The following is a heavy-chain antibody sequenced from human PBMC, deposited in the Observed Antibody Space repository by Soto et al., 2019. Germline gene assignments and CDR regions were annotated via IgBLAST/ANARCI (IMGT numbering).Heavy chain of an antibody. CDR2: IIPIFGTA. Sequence: QVQLVQSGAEVKKPGSSVKVSCKASGGTFSSYAISWVRQAPGQGLEWMGGIIPIFGTANYAQKFQGRVTITPNESTSTAYMELRSLRSEDTAVYYCARGYTIFGVVYHYYGMDVWGQGTTVTVSS. CDR1: GGTFSSYA. CDR3: ARGYTIFGVVYHYYGMDV. V-gene: IGHV1-69*05. D-gene: IGHD3-3*01. J-gene: IGHJ6*02.